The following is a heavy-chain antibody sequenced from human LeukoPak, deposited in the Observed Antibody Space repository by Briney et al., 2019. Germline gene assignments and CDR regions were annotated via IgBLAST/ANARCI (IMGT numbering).Heavy chain of an antibody. Sequence: SETLSLTCTVSGGSISSSSYYWGWIRQPPGKGLEWIGSIYYSGSTYYNPSLKSRVTISIDTSKNQLSLKLSSVTAADTAVYSCVRHVARAFDIWGQGTKVTVSS. CDR1: GGSISSSSYY. CDR3: VRHVARAFDI. J-gene: IGHJ3*02. CDR2: IYYSGST. V-gene: IGHV4-39*01.